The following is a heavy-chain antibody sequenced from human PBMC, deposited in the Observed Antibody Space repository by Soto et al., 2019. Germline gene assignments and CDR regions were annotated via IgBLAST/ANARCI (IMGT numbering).Heavy chain of an antibody. Sequence: GGSLRLSCAASGFTFSSYGMHWVRQAPGKGLEWVAVIWYDGSNKYYADSVKGRFTISRDNSKNTLYLQMNSLRAEDTAVYYCARGILWYYRGDYYGMDVWGQGTTVTVSS. CDR2: IWYDGSNK. D-gene: IGHD2-2*01. CDR1: GFTFSSYG. J-gene: IGHJ6*02. CDR3: ARGILWYYRGDYYGMDV. V-gene: IGHV3-33*01.